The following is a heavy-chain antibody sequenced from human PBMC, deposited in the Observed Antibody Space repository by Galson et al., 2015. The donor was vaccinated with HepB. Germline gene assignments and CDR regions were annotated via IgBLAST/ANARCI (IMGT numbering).Heavy chain of an antibody. CDR1: GGSISSSSYY. Sequence: SETLSLTCTVSGGSISSSSYYWGWIRQPPGKGLEWIGSIYYSGSTYYNPSLKSRVTISVDTSKNQFSLKLSSATAADTAVYYCARLGGYGSGSYYNPPPAAYWGQGTLVTVSS. D-gene: IGHD3-10*01. CDR3: ARLGGYGSGSYYNPPPAAY. V-gene: IGHV4-39*07. J-gene: IGHJ4*02. CDR2: IYYSGST.